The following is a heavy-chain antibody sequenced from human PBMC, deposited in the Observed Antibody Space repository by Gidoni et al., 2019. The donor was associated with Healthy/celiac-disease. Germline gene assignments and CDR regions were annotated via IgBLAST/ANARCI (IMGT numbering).Heavy chain of an antibody. CDR1: GFTVSSNY. CDR3: AGWGEMGYYYGMDV. D-gene: IGHD3-16*01. J-gene: IGHJ6*02. Sequence: EVQLVESGGGLIQPGGSLRLSCAASGFTVSSNYMSWVRQAPGKGLEWVSVIYSGGSTYYADSVKGRFTISRDNSKNTLYLQMNSLRAVDTAVYYCAGWGEMGYYYGMDVWGQGTTVTVSS. CDR2: IYSGGST. V-gene: IGHV3-53*01.